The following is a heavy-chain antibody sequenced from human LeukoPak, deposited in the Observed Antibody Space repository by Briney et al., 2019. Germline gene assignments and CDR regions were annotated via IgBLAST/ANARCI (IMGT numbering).Heavy chain of an antibody. CDR2: ISTYNGNT. V-gene: IGHV1-18*01. Sequence: GASVKVSCKASGYTFTKYGITWVRQAPGQGLEWMGWISTYNGNTNYAQKLQGRVTMTTDTSTSTAYMELRSLRSDDTAVYYCVRVKEWELFLIDYWGQGTLVTVSS. CDR1: GYTFTKYG. J-gene: IGHJ4*02. D-gene: IGHD1-26*01. CDR3: VRVKEWELFLIDY.